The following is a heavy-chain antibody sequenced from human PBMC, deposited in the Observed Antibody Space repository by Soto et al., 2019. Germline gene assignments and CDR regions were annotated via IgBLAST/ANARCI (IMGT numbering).Heavy chain of an antibody. CDR3: ARAAGRVGELFWFDP. J-gene: IGHJ5*02. CDR2: INPRGFFT. D-gene: IGHD3-10*01. CDR1: GYTFTSYN. V-gene: IGHV1-46*01. Sequence: QVQLVQSGAEVKKPGASVKVSCKASGYTFTSYNIHWVRQAPGQGLEWVGMINPRGFFTTYAQKFRGRVTMTGDTSTSVVYMELTNLRSEDTARYYCARAAGRVGELFWFDPWGQGTLVSVSS.